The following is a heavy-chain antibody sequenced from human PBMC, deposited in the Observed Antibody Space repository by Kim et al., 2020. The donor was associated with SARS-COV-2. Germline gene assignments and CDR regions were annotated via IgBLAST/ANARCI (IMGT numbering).Heavy chain of an antibody. V-gene: IGHV7-4-1*02. CDR1: GYSFSSFG. CDR3: ARFMTTVTSGMDV. D-gene: IGHD4-17*01. CDR2: INTYTGNT. J-gene: IGHJ6*02. Sequence: ASVKVSCKASGYSFSSFGLNWVRQAPGQGLEWMGWINTYTGNTDYAQAFTGRFVISLDTSVNTAYLQISSLRSDDTAVYYCARFMTTVTSGMDVWGQGTTVTVSS.